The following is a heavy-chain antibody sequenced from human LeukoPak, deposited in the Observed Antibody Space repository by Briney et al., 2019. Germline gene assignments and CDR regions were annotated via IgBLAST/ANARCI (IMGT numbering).Heavy chain of an antibody. CDR2: ISYDGNSK. CDR1: GFNFNSCA. Sequence: PGRSLRLSCAASGFNFNSCAMHWVRQAPGKGLEWVAVISYDGNSKYYADSVKGRFTISRDNSKNTLYLQMNSLRPEDTAMYYCARGPGYYYGDYWGQGTLVTVSS. J-gene: IGHJ4*02. V-gene: IGHV3-30-3*01. CDR3: ARGPGYYYGDY. D-gene: IGHD3-22*01.